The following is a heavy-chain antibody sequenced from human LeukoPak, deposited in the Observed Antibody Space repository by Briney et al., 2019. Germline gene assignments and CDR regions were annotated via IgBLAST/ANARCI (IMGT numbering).Heavy chain of an antibody. CDR2: ISYDGSNK. CDR1: GFTFSSYA. Sequence: PGGSLRLSCAASGFTFSSYAMHWVRQAPGKGLEWVAVISYDGSNKYYADSVKGRFTISRDNSKNTLYLQMNSLRAEDTAVYYCARAELWLSPTLPHAPYYFDYWGQGTLVTVSS. D-gene: IGHD5-18*01. J-gene: IGHJ4*02. V-gene: IGHV3-30-3*01. CDR3: ARAELWLSPTLPHAPYYFDY.